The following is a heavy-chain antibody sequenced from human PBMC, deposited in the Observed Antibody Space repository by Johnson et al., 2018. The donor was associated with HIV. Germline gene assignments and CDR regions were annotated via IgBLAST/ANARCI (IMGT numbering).Heavy chain of an antibody. Sequence: QVQLVESGGGVVQPGRSLRLSCVASGFTFSNYAMHWVRQAPGKGLEWVAVMSYDGTKEYYAAFVKGRFIISRDDSKNTLYVQMNSLKTEDTAVYYCSRHGGAPYSSSWYPLFGAFDIWGQGTMVTVSS. CDR2: MSYDGTKE. V-gene: IGHV3-30-3*01. J-gene: IGHJ3*02. CDR1: GFTFSNYA. CDR3: SRHGGAPYSSSWYPLFGAFDI. D-gene: IGHD6-13*01.